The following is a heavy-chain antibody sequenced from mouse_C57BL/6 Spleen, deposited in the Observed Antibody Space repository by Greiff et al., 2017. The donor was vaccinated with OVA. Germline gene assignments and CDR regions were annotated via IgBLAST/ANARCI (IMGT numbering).Heavy chain of an antibody. CDR3: ARREGGFAY. J-gene: IGHJ3*01. CDR2: IDPSDSYT. CDR1: GYTFTSYW. V-gene: IGHV1-69*01. Sequence: VQLQQPGAELVMPGASVKLSCKASGYTFTSYWMHWVKQRPGQGLEWIGEIDPSDSYTNYNQKFKGKSTLTVDKSSSTSYMQLSSLTSEDYEVYCCARREGGFAYWGQGTLVTVAA.